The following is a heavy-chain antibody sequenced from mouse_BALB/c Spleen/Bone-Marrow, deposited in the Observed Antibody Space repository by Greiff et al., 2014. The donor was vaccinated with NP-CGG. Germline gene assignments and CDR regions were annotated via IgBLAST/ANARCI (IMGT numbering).Heavy chain of an antibody. D-gene: IGHD2-1*01. CDR3: ARSYGNYAYYFDY. J-gene: IGHJ2*01. V-gene: IGHV1-19*01. CDR1: GYTFTDYY. CDR2: VNPYNGGT. Sequence: EVQLQQSGPELVKPGASVKMSCKASGYTFTDYYMDWVKQSHGESFEWIGRVNPYNGGTSYNQKFKGKATLTVDKSSSTAYMELNSLTSEDSAVYYYARSYGNYAYYFDYWGQGTTLTVSS.